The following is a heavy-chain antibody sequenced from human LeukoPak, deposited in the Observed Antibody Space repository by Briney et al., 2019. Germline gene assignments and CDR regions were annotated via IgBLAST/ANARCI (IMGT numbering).Heavy chain of an antibody. D-gene: IGHD2-15*01. V-gene: IGHV1-46*01. J-gene: IGHJ3*02. CDR3: ARDTYCSGGSCPNDAFDI. Sequence: GASVKVSCKASGYTFTSYYMHWVRQAPGQGLEWMGIINPSGGSTSYAQEFQGRVTMTRDTSTSTVYMELSSLRSEDTAVYYCARDTYCSGGSCPNDAFDIWGQGTMVTVSS. CDR2: INPSGGST. CDR1: GYTFTSYY.